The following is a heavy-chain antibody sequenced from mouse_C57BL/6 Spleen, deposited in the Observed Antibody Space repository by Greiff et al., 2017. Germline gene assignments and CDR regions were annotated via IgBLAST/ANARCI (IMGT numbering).Heavy chain of an antibody. CDR2: IYPGDGDT. Sequence: VKLMESGPELVKPGASVKISCKASGYAFSSSWMNWVKQRPGKGLEWIGRIYPGDGDTNYNGKFKGKATLTADKSSSTAYMQLSSLTSEDSAVYFCARSGSEEGYYAMDYWGQGTSVTVSS. J-gene: IGHJ4*01. V-gene: IGHV1-82*01. CDR3: ARSGSEEGYYAMDY. D-gene: IGHD1-1*01. CDR1: GYAFSSSW.